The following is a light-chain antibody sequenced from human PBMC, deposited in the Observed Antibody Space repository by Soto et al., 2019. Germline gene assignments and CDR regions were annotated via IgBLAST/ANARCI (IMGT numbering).Light chain of an antibody. CDR3: QQYYSSPWT. J-gene: IGKJ1*01. V-gene: IGKV4-1*01. Sequence: DIVMTQSPDSLAVSLGERATINCKSSQSVLYSSSNKNYLAWYQQKPGQPPKLLIYWAFTRESGVPDRFSGSGSGKDFTLTISSLQAEDVAVYYCQQYYSSPWTFGQGTKVEIK. CDR1: QSVLYSSSNKNY. CDR2: WAF.